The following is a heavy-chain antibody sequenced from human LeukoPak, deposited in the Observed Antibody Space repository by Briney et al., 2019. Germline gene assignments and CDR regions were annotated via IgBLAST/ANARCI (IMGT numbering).Heavy chain of an antibody. CDR2: ISSSSSYI. CDR3: ARASSSWYDWFDP. Sequence: GGSLRLSCAASGFTFSSYSMNWVRQAPGKGLEWVSSISSSSSYIYYADSVKGRFTISRDNAKNSLYLQMNSLRAEDTAVYYCARASSSWYDWFDPWGQGTLVTVSS. CDR1: GFTFSSYS. D-gene: IGHD6-13*01. V-gene: IGHV3-21*01. J-gene: IGHJ5*02.